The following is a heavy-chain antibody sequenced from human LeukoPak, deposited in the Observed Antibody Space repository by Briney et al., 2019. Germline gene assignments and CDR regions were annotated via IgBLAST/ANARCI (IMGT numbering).Heavy chain of an antibody. J-gene: IGHJ5*02. CDR1: GFTFSSYW. V-gene: IGHV4-4*02. D-gene: IGHD6-13*01. CDR2: IYHSGSP. CDR3: ARGVPAAGAKWFDP. Sequence: GSLRLSCAASGFTFSSYWMHWVRQPPGKGLEWIGEIYHSGSPNYNPSLKSRLTISVDKSKNQFPLALSSVTAADTAVYYCARGVPAAGAKWFDPWGPGALVTVYS.